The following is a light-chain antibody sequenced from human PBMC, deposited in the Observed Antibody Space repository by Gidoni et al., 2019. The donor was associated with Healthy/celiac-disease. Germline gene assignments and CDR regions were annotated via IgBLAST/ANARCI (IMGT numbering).Light chain of an antibody. J-gene: IGKJ1*01. Sequence: DIQMTQSPSSLSASVGDRVTITCRASQSISSYLNWYQQKPGKAPKLLIYAAPSLQSGVPSRFSGSGSGTDFTLTISSLQPEDFATYYCQQSYSTPWTFGQXTKVEIK. CDR2: AAP. CDR1: QSISSY. CDR3: QQSYSTPWT. V-gene: IGKV1-39*01.